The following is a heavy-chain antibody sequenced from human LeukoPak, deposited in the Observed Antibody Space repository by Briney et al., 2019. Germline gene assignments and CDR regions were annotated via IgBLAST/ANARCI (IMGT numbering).Heavy chain of an antibody. J-gene: IGHJ4*02. V-gene: IGHV3-23*01. D-gene: IGHD6-19*01. CDR2: MSGSGGST. Sequence: PGGSLRLSCAASGFTFNSYAMSWVRQAPGKGLEWVSGMSGSGGSTNYADSVRGRFTISRDNSKNTLYLQMNSLRGEDTAVYYCAKAYSSGWYYFDYWGQGTLVTVSS. CDR3: AKAYSSGWYYFDY. CDR1: GFTFNSYA.